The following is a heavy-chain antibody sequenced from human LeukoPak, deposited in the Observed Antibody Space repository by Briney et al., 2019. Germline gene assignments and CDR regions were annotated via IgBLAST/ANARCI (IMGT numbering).Heavy chain of an antibody. D-gene: IGHD1-1*01. Sequence: PGGSLRLSCAASGFIFSIYAMSWVRQAPGKGQEWVSSVTNSGGSTYYADSVKGRFAISRDNSKNTLYLQMNTLRADDTAVYYCVQETGHNWGYLDYWGQGTLVTVSS. CDR1: GFIFSIYA. CDR3: VQETGHNWGYLDY. CDR2: VTNSGGST. J-gene: IGHJ4*02. V-gene: IGHV3-23*01.